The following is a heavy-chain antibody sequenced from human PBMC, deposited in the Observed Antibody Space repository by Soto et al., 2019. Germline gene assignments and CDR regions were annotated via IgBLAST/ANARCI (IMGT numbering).Heavy chain of an antibody. CDR1: GFTFSSYR. V-gene: IGHV3-74*01. CDR2: INSEGSST. J-gene: IGHJ6*02. Sequence: GGSVRLSCAASGFTFSSYRMHWVRQAPGKGLVWVSRINSEGSSTSYADSVKGRFTISRDNAKNTLYLQMNSLRAEDTAVYYCARVYRYDILTGYYFYGMDVWGQGTTVTVSS. D-gene: IGHD3-9*01. CDR3: ARVYRYDILTGYYFYGMDV.